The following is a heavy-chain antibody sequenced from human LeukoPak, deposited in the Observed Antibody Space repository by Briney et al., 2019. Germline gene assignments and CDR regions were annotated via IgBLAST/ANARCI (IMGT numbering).Heavy chain of an antibody. CDR3: ARDHLQCSSTTCLSLPHY. V-gene: IGHV3-30-3*01. CDR1: KFTFSSYA. J-gene: IGHJ4*02. D-gene: IGHD2-2*01. Sequence: GGSLRLSCAASKFTFSSYAMHWVRQAPGKGLEWVAVTSYDGSTEYYADSVKGRFTISRDNSKNTLYLQMNSLRAEDTAVYYCARDHLQCSSTTCLSLPHYWGQGTLVTVSS. CDR2: TSYDGSTE.